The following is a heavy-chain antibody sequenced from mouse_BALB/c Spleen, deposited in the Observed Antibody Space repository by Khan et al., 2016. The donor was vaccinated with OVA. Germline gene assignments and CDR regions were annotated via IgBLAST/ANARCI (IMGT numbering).Heavy chain of an antibody. CDR1: GYTFTKNG. Sequence: QVQLKESGPELKKPGETVKISCKASGYTFTKNGMNWVKQAPGKGLKWMSWINTYTGEPTYVDDFKGRFAFSLETSASTAYLQINNLKNEDTATYFCARVGYSGTMDYWGQGTSVTVSS. D-gene: IGHD4-1*01. CDR3: ARVGYSGTMDY. J-gene: IGHJ4*01. V-gene: IGHV9-3-1*01. CDR2: INTYTGEP.